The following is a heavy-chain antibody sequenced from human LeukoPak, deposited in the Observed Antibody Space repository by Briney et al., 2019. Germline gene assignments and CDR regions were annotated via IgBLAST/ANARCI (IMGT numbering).Heavy chain of an antibody. Sequence: PSETLSLTCTVSGGSISSSSYYWGWIRQPPGKGLEWIGYIYYSGSTNYNPSLKSRVTISVDTSKNQFSLKLSSVTAADTAVYYCARVTRFLVNPTMTFDPWGQGTLVTVSS. D-gene: IGHD3-3*01. CDR1: GGSISSSSYY. V-gene: IGHV4-61*05. CDR3: ARVTRFLVNPTMTFDP. J-gene: IGHJ5*02. CDR2: IYYSGST.